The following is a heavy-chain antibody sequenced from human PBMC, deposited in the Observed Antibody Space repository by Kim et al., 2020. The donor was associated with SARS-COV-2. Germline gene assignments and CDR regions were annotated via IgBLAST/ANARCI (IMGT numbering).Heavy chain of an antibody. D-gene: IGHD2-2*01. CDR3: ARPXXXAMGLGIRDAFDI. J-gene: IGHJ3*02. CDR2: IYPGDSDT. CDR1: GYSFTSYW. V-gene: IGHV5-51*01. Sequence: GESLKISCKGSGYSFTSYWIGWVRQMPGKGLEWMGIIYPGDSDTRYSPSFQGQVTXPXDKSISTAYLQXXXXKASDTAMYYCARPXXXAMGLGIRDAFDIWGQGXXVTVSS.